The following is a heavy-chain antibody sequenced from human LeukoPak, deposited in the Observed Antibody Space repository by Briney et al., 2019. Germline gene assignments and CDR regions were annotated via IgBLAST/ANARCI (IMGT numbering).Heavy chain of an antibody. CDR3: ARGFYGPFDR. V-gene: IGHV4-59*02. D-gene: IGHD2/OR15-2a*01. CDR2: VDYNGST. CDR1: GPSVSSSH. J-gene: IGHJ5*02. Sequence: SETLSLTCSVSGPSVSSSHWNWIRHSPGKGLEWIANVDYNGSTKYNLSLTGRGTMTLDTSKNQFHLELESVTAADAARYFCARGFYGPFDRWGQGTLVTVSS.